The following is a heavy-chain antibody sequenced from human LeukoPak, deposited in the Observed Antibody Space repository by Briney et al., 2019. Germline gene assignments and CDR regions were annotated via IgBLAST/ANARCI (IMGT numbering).Heavy chain of an antibody. J-gene: IGHJ5*02. CDR3: ARYSAAAGTGSWFDP. CDR2: IKQDGSEK. Sequence: GGSLRLSCEASGFTFSSYWMSWVRQAPGKGLEWVANIKQDGSEKYYVDSVKGRFTISRDNVKNSLYLQMNSLRAEETAVYYCARYSAAAGTGSWFDPWGQETLVTVSS. D-gene: IGHD6-13*01. V-gene: IGHV3-7*01. CDR1: GFTFSSYW.